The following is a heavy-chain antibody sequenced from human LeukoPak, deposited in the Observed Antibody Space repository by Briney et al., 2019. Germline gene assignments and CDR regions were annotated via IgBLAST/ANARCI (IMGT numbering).Heavy chain of an antibody. CDR2: INPYNGET. J-gene: IGHJ4*02. Sequence: ASVKVSCKASGYSFTSFAISWVRQAPGQGLEWMGWINPYNGETNYAQKLQGRVTMTTDTSTSTAYMELRSLRSDDTAVYYCARDSDYYDSSGYHYWGQGTLVTVSS. CDR1: GYSFTSFA. V-gene: IGHV1-18*01. D-gene: IGHD3-22*01. CDR3: ARDSDYYDSSGYHY.